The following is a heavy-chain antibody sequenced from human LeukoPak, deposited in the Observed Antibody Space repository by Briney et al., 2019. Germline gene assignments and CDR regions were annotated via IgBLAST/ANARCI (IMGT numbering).Heavy chain of an antibody. Sequence: GGSLRLSCAASGFTFSTHAMSWVRQAQGKGLEWVSDISGSGGSTYYADSVKGRFTISRDNSKNTLHLQMNSLRAEDTAIYYCAKDSGPGYSYGYVDYWGQGTLVTVSS. D-gene: IGHD5-18*01. CDR2: ISGSGGST. J-gene: IGHJ4*02. CDR3: AKDSGPGYSYGYVDY. CDR1: GFTFSTHA. V-gene: IGHV3-23*01.